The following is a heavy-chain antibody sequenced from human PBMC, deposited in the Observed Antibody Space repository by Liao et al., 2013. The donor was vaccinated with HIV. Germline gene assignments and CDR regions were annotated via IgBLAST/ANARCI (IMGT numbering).Heavy chain of an antibody. D-gene: IGHD6-19*01. J-gene: IGHJ1*01. CDR2: INHSGSS. CDR3: ARDRGSGWYGYYQH. V-gene: IGHV4-34*01. Sequence: QVQLQQWGAGLLKPSETLSLTCAVYGGSFSGYFWSWIRQPPGKGLEWIGEINHSGSSNYNPSLKSRVTISLDTSKNQFSLKLSSVTAADAAVYYCARDRGSGWYGYYQHWGPGTLVTVSS. CDR1: GGSFSGYF.